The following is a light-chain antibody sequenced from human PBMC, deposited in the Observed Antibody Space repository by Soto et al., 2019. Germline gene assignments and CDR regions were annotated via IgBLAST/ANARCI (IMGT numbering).Light chain of an antibody. V-gene: IGLV1-47*01. CDR2: RSN. Sequence: QSVLTQPPSASGTPGQRVTISCSGSSFNIGSYYVYWYQQLPGTAPKLLMYRSNQRPSGVPDRFSGSKSGTSASLAISGLRSEDEADYYCASWDDSLSGVVFGGGTKLTVL. CDR1: SFNIGSYY. J-gene: IGLJ2*01. CDR3: ASWDDSLSGVV.